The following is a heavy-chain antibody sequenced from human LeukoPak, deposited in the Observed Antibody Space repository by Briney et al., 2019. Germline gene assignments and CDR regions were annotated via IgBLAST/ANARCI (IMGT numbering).Heavy chain of an antibody. D-gene: IGHD1-14*01. V-gene: IGHV3-7*01. CDR1: GSTFSNYW. CDR3: AKEGAYPIITYDS. J-gene: IGHJ5*01. CDR2: IKQDGSEK. Sequence: PGGSLRLSCAASGSTFSNYWMTWLRQAPGKGLEWVANIKQDGSEKYYVDSVKGRFTISRDNAKNSLYLQMNSLRAEDAGVYYCAKEGAYPIITYDSWGQGTLVTVSS.